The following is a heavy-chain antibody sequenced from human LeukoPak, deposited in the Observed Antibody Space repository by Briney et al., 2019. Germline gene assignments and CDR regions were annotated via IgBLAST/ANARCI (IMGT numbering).Heavy chain of an antibody. J-gene: IGHJ5*02. CDR3: ARDRGGDGYSWTPNNWFDP. CDR2: INPSGGST. V-gene: IGHV1-46*01. D-gene: IGHD5-24*01. Sequence: ASVKVSCKASGYTFTSYYMHWVRQAPGQGLEWMGIINPSGGSTNYAQKFQGRVTMTRDTSTSTVYMELSSLRSEDTAVYYCARDRGGDGYSWTPNNWFDPWGQGTLVTVSS. CDR1: GYTFTSYY.